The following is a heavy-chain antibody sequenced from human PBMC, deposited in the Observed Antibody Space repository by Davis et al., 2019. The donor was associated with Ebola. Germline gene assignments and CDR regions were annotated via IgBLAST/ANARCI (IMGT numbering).Heavy chain of an antibody. V-gene: IGHV1-18*01. CDR3: ARDNGGSSPHYYYYYYGMDV. J-gene: IGHJ6*02. CDR2: ISAYNGNT. D-gene: IGHD6-6*01. CDR1: GYTFTSYG. Sequence: ASVTVSCKASGYTFTSYGISWVRQAPGHGLEWMGWISAYNGNTNYAQKLQGRVTMTTDTSTSTAYMELRGLRSDDAAVYYCARDNGGSSPHYYYYYYGMDVWGQGTTVTVSS.